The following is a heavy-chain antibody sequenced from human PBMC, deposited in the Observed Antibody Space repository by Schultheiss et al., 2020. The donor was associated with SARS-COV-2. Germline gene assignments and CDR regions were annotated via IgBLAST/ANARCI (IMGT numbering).Heavy chain of an antibody. D-gene: IGHD3-10*01. CDR3: ARDPYYYGSGSYANYYYGMDV. V-gene: IGHV3-21*01. J-gene: IGHJ6*02. CDR2: ISSSSSYI. Sequence: GGSLRLSCAASGFTFSSYSMNWVRQAPGKGLEWVLSISSSSSYIYYADSVKGRFTISRDNAKNSLYLQMNSLRAEDTAVYYCARDPYYYGSGSYANYYYGMDVWGQGTTVTVSS. CDR1: GFTFSSYS.